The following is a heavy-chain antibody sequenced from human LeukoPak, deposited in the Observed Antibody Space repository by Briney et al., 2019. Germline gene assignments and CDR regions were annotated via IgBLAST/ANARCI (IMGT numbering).Heavy chain of an antibody. CDR3: ARDRAAAGINAFDY. Sequence: QSGGSLRLSCAASGFTFNSFGMSWVRQAPGKGLEWLSYISSSSSTIYYADSVRGRFTISRDNAKNSLYLQINSLRADDTAVYYCARDRAAAGINAFDYWGQGTLVTVSS. V-gene: IGHV3-48*04. D-gene: IGHD6-13*01. CDR2: ISSSSSTI. CDR1: GFTFNSFG. J-gene: IGHJ4*02.